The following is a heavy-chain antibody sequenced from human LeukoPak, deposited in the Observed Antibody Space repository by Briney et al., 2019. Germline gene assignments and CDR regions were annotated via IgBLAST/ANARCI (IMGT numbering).Heavy chain of an antibody. J-gene: IGHJ4*02. Sequence: ASVKVSCKASGYTFTNYGISWVRQAPGQGLEWMGWISAYNGNTNYAQKLQGRVTMTTDTSTSTAYMELGSLRSDDTAVYYCARDLGLSYDFWSGYYNSPLDYWGQGTLVTVSS. D-gene: IGHD3-3*01. CDR1: GYTFTNYG. V-gene: IGHV1-18*01. CDR3: ARDLGLSYDFWSGYYNSPLDY. CDR2: ISAYNGNT.